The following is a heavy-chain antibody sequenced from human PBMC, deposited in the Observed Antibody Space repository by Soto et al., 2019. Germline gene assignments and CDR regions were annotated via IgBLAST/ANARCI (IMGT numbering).Heavy chain of an antibody. J-gene: IGHJ5*02. V-gene: IGHV4-34*01. Sequence: SETLSLTCAVYGGSFSCYYWSWIRQPPGKGLEWIGEINHSGSTNYNPSLKSRVTISVDTSKNQFSLKLSSVTAADTAVYYCARRKSSGEQLGNWFDPWGQGTLVTVSS. CDR2: INHSGST. D-gene: IGHD6-6*01. CDR1: GGSFSCYY. CDR3: ARRKSSGEQLGNWFDP.